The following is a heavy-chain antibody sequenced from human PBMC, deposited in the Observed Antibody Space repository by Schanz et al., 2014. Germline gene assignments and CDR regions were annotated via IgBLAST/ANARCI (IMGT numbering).Heavy chain of an antibody. J-gene: IGHJ3*02. CDR2: IKGKTDGGKA. CDR3: ARGARPGYSSARDAFDI. Sequence: EVQLVESGGGLVKPGGSLRLSCATSGLTFTSAWMSWVRQAPGKGLEWVGRIKGKTDGGKADYAAPMKARFTISRDDSKNAKILQMKRLETESTAVYYCARGARPGYSSARDAFDIWGQGTMVTVSS. CDR1: GLTFTSAW. V-gene: IGHV3-15*01. D-gene: IGHD5-18*01.